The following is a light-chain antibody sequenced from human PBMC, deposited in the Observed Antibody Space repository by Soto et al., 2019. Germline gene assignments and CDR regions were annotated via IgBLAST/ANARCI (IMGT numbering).Light chain of an antibody. CDR2: RND. CDR1: NSNMGRNY. J-gene: IGLJ2*01. V-gene: IGLV1-47*01. CDR3: AVWDSSLNGVA. Sequence: QSILTQTPSASGTPGQRVTISCSGSNSNMGRNYVYWYQQVPGTAPKLLMYRNDVRPSGVPDRITGSKSGTSASLAISGLRSEDEADYYCAVWDSSLNGVAFGGGTQLTVL.